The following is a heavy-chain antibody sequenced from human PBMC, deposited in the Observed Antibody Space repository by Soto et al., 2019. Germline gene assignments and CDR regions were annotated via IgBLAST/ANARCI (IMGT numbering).Heavy chain of an antibody. V-gene: IGHV1-69*12. CDR2: IIPIFPPP. D-gene: IGHD4-4*01. J-gene: IGHJ6*02. Sequence: QVQLVQSGAEVKKPGSSVNLSCKASAGPFRSSAISWVRQAPGQGLEWMGGIIPIFPPPAYAQKFQERVTITADESASTAYMELSSLTSEDTAVYYCARDRDRLQLGGNYYYIMDVWGQGTTVTVTS. CDR3: ARDRDRLQLGGNYYYIMDV. CDR1: AGPFRSSA.